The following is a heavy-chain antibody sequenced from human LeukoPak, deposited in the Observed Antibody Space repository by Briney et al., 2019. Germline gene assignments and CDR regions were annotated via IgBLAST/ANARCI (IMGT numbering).Heavy chain of an antibody. J-gene: IGHJ1*01. CDR3: ARAPSEIGGYYPEYFRH. CDR2: IKSDGST. CDR1: GFTFSTYW. V-gene: IGHV3-74*01. Sequence: GGSVRLSRAASGFTFSTYWMHWVRQAPGKGLVWVSRIKSDGSTNYADSVKGRFTISRDNAKNTVSLQMNSLRAEDTGVYYCARAPSEIGGYYPEYFRHWGQGTLVTVSS. D-gene: IGHD3-22*01.